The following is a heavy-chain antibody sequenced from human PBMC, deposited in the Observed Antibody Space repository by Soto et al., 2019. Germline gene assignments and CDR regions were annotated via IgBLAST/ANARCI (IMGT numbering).Heavy chain of an antibody. CDR3: AKSPLYDFWSGSLPAAVDN. CDR2: ITGSGGST. J-gene: IGHJ4*02. Sequence: PGGSLRLSCAASGFTFSNYAMSWVRQAPGKGLEWVSAITGSGGSTYYADSVKGRFTISRDNSKNTLYLRMNSLRAEDTAVYYCAKSPLYDFWSGSLPAAVDNWGQGTLVTVSS. V-gene: IGHV3-23*01. CDR1: GFTFSNYA. D-gene: IGHD3-3*01.